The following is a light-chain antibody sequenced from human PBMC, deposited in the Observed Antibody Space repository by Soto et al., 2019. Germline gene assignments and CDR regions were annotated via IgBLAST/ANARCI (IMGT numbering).Light chain of an antibody. CDR1: QGISSY. J-gene: IGKJ1*01. Sequence: IQLTQSPSSLSASVGDIVTITCRASQGISSYLAWYQQKPGKAPKLLIYAASTLQSGVPSRFSGSVSGTDFTLTISRLEPEDFAVYYCQQYGSSFGQGTKVDIK. CDR3: QQYGSS. V-gene: IGKV1-9*01. CDR2: AAS.